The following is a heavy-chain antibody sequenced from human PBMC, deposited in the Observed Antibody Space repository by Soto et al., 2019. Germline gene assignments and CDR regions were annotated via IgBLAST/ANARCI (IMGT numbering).Heavy chain of an antibody. V-gene: IGHV4-30-4*01. D-gene: IGHD1-26*01. J-gene: IGHJ5*02. Sequence: QVQLQESGPGLVKPSQTLSLTCTVSGGFISSGDYYWSWIRQPPGKGLEWIGYIYYSGNTGYNPSLKSRATILVDTSKNQISLKLTSVTAADTAVYYCARVGSPNWFDPWGQGTLVTVSS. CDR3: ARVGSPNWFDP. CDR2: IYYSGNT. CDR1: GGFISSGDYY.